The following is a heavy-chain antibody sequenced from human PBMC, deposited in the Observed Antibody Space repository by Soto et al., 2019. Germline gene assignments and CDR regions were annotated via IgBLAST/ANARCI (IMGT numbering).Heavy chain of an antibody. CDR1: GGSFSGYY. V-gene: IGHV4-34*01. J-gene: IGHJ5*02. D-gene: IGHD3-10*01. CDR3: ARGRSPAYYYGSGSYSHWFDP. CDR2: INHSGST. Sequence: SETLSLTCAVYGGSFSGYYWSWIRQPPGKGLEWIGEINHSGSTNYNPSLKSRVTISVDTSKNQFSLKLSSVTAADTAVYYCARGRSPAYYYGSGSYSHWFDPWGQGTLVTVSS.